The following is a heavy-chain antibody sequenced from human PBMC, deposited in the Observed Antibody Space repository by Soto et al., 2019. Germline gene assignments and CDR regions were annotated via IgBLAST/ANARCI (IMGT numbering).Heavy chain of an antibody. V-gene: IGHV1-69*01. J-gene: IGHJ6*02. Sequence: QVQLVQSGAEVKKPGSSVKVSCKASGGTFSSYAISWVRQAPGQGLEWMGGIIPIFGTANYAQKFQGRVTITADEFTSTAYMELSSLRSEDTAVYYCARAAVAGTFYYYYYGMDVWGQGTTVTVSS. CDR2: IIPIFGTA. CDR3: ARAAVAGTFYYYYYGMDV. CDR1: GGTFSSYA. D-gene: IGHD6-19*01.